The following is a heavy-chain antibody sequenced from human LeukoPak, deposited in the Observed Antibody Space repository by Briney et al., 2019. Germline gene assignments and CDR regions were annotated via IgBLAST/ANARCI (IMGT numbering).Heavy chain of an antibody. D-gene: IGHD6-25*01. V-gene: IGHV3-48*01. CDR1: GFTVSSNY. Sequence: GGSLRLSCAASGFTVSSNYMNWVRQPPGKGLEWVSNIGTSSTTIYHADSVKGRFTISRDNAKNSLYLQMNSLRADDTAVYYCARFAAGGSYYYYMDVWGKGTTVTVSS. CDR3: ARFAAGGSYYYYMDV. CDR2: IGTSSTTI. J-gene: IGHJ6*03.